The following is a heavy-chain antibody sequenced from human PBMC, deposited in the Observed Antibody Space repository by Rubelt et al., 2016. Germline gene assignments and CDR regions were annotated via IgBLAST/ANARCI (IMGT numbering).Heavy chain of an antibody. D-gene: IGHD3-10*01. J-gene: IGHJ4*02. V-gene: IGHV4-31*03. CDR3: AREGGVSGSYFFDD. CDR2: IYYSGST. CDR1: GGSISSGGHY. Sequence: QVQLQESGPGLVKPSQTLSLTCTVSGGSISSGGHYWRWIRQHPRRGLEWIGYIYYSGSTYYNPSLKSRVTISVDKSKNQFSLRLSSLTAAGTCLYYCAREGGVSGSYFFDDWGQGTLVSVSS.